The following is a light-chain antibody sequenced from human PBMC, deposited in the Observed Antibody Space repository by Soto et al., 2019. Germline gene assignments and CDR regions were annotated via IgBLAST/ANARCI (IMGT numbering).Light chain of an antibody. CDR3: QSFDTNLNAVV. CDR1: GSNIGAGYD. V-gene: IGLV1-40*01. CDR2: DTT. Sequence: QSVLTQPPSVSGAPGQSVTISCIGSGSNIGAGYDVHWYQQLPGVAPKLLIFDTTNRPSGIPGRFSGSKSGASASLAITGLLPEDEADLFCQSFDTNLNAVVFGGGTQLTVL. J-gene: IGLJ2*01.